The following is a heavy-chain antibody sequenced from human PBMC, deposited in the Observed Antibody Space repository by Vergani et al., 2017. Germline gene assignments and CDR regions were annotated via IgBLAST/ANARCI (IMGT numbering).Heavy chain of an antibody. CDR1: GGTFSSYT. CDR3: ARDQVXYRMSSSNKSGMDG. J-gene: IGHJ6*02. V-gene: IGHV1-69*08. D-gene: IGHD6-13*01. CDR2: IIPILGIA. Sequence: QVQLVQSGAEVKKPGSSVKVSCKASGGTFSSYTISWVRQAPGQGLEWMGRIIPILGIANYAQKFQGRVTITADKSTSTAYMELSSLRSEDTAVYYCARDQVXYRMSSSNKSGMDGWGQGTTVTVSS.